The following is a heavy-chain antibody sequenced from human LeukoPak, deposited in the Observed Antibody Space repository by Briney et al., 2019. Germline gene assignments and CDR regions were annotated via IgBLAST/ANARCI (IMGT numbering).Heavy chain of an antibody. J-gene: IGHJ4*02. CDR3: ARDNVVDATSGIDY. D-gene: IGHD2-15*01. Sequence: SETLSLTCAVYGGSFSHYYWSWIRQPPGKGLEWIGEINHSGSTNYDPSLKSRVTISVDTSKNRFSLKLTSMTAADTAVYFCARDNVVDATSGIDYWGQGTLVTVSS. CDR2: INHSGST. V-gene: IGHV4-34*01. CDR1: GGSFSHYY.